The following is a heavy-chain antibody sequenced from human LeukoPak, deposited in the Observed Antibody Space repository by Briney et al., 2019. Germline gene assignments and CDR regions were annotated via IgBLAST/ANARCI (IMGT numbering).Heavy chain of an antibody. CDR2: IKQDGSEQ. V-gene: IGHV3-7*01. CDR1: GFTFSSNW. J-gene: IGHJ3*01. CDR3: TRALVDQYGREI. D-gene: IGHD1-26*01. Sequence: PGGSLRLSCAASGFTFSSNWMTWVRQPPGKGLEWVANIKQDGSEQYYVDSVKGRFTISRDNAKNSLFLQMSSLRAEDTAVYYCTRALVDQYGREIWGQGTMVTVSS.